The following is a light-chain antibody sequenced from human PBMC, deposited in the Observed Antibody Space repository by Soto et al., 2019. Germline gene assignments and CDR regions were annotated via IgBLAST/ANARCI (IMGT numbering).Light chain of an antibody. CDR1: SSDVGAYGY. CDR3: SSYTTSSTVV. Sequence: QSALTQPASVSGSPGQSITISCTGTSSDVGAYGYVSWYQQHPGKAPKLMIYEVSYRPSGVSNRFSGSKSGNAASLTISGXXXXXXXDYYCSSYTTSSTVVFGGGTKLTV. V-gene: IGLV2-14*01. J-gene: IGLJ2*01. CDR2: EVS.